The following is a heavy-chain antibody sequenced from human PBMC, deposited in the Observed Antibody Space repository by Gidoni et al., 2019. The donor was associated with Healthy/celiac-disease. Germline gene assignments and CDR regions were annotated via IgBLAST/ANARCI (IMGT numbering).Heavy chain of an antibody. CDR1: GGSFSGYY. J-gene: IGHJ4*02. CDR3: ARGLGYYGSGSYFDY. D-gene: IGHD3-10*01. CDR2: INHSGST. Sequence: QVQLQQWGAGLLKPSETLSLTCAVYGGSFSGYYWRWIRQPPGKGLEWIGEINHSGSTNYNPSLKSRVTISVDTSKNQFSLKLSSVTAADTAVYYCARGLGYYGSGSYFDYWGQGTLVTVSS. V-gene: IGHV4-34*01.